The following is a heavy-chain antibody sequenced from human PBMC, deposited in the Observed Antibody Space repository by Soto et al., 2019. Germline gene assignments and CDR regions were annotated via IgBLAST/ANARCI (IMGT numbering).Heavy chain of an antibody. CDR3: ARGRVEDSSGWATYYDY. V-gene: IGHV3-64*01. CDR2: INTNGVNT. D-gene: IGHD6-19*01. CDR1: GFTFSGYS. J-gene: IGHJ4*02. Sequence: GGSLGLPCAASGFTFSGYSLFWVRQAPEAGLEYVSAINTNGVNTFYAKSVKGRFTISRDNSKNTMYLQMGSLRAEDMAVYYCARGRVEDSSGWATYYDYWGQGTLVTVSS.